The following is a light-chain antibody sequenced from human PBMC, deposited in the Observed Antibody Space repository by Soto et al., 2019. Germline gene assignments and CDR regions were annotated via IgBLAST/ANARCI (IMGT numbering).Light chain of an antibody. CDR2: DAS. J-gene: IGKJ4*01. CDR1: QSVRSW. CDR3: QQYDNYPLT. V-gene: IGKV1-5*01. Sequence: DIQMTQSPATLSASVGYRVTITCRASQSVRSWLAWYQQKPGTAPKLLIFDASRLESGVPSRFSGSASGTEFTLTISSLQPDDFATYYCQQYDNYPLTFGGGTKVDIK.